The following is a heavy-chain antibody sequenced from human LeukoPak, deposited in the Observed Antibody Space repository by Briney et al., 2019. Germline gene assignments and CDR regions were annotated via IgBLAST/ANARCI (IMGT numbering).Heavy chain of an antibody. D-gene: IGHD3-10*01. CDR1: GGSFSSYY. Sequence: SETLSLTCTVSGGSFSSYYWSWIRQPAGKGLEWIWRIYTSGSTNYNPSLKSRVTMSVDTSKNQFSLKLSSVTAADTAVYYSARSLRGVYYYYMDVWGKGTTVTVSS. CDR2: IYTSGST. V-gene: IGHV4-4*07. CDR3: ARSLRGVYYYYMDV. J-gene: IGHJ6*03.